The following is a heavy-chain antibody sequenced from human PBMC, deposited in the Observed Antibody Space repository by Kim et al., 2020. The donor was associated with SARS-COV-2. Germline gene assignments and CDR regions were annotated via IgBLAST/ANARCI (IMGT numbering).Heavy chain of an antibody. V-gene: IGHV4-39*01. CDR1: GGSITNDLYY. CDR3: ARHLGGYTYAFDY. CDR2: IYSSGST. Sequence: SETLSLTCSVSGGSITNDLYYWDWIRQSPGKGLEWIGNIYSSGSTYNNPSLGSRVTVSVDTSNNQFSLKLSSLTAADTAIYYCARHLGGYTYAFDYWGPGILVTVSS. J-gene: IGHJ4*02. D-gene: IGHD5-18*01.